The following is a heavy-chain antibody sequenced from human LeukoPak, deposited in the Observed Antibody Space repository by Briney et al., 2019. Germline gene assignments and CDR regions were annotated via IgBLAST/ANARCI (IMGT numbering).Heavy chain of an antibody. J-gene: IGHJ4*02. D-gene: IGHD5-12*01. Sequence: GGSLRLSCAASGFTFSSYWMIWVRQAPGKGLEWVANIKQDGSEKYYVDSVKGRFTISRDNAENSLYLQMNSLRAEDTAVYYCARIKYIVATVPFDYWGQGTLVTVSS. V-gene: IGHV3-7*01. CDR2: IKQDGSEK. CDR1: GFTFSSYW. CDR3: ARIKYIVATVPFDY.